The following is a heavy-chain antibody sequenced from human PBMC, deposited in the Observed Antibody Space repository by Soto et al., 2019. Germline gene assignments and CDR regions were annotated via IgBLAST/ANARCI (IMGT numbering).Heavy chain of an antibody. D-gene: IGHD3-10*01. CDR1: GGSISSGGFY. Sequence: PSETLSLTCSVSGGSISSGGFYWGWIRQPPGKGLEWIGSIHQSGSPYYNPSLKSRLTISIDKSKKQFSLRLSSVTAADTAVYYCARGAPRGIIHDFDSWGQGSLVTVSS. CDR3: ARGAPRGIIHDFDS. J-gene: IGHJ4*02. CDR2: IHQSGSP. V-gene: IGHV4-39*07.